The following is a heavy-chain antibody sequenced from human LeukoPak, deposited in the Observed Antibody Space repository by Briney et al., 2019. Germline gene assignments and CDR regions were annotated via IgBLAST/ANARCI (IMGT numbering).Heavy chain of an antibody. CDR3: ARVTGYRIEDYFDY. V-gene: IGHV4-61*01. D-gene: IGHD6-13*01. Sequence: SETLSLTCTVSGVSISSASYYWSWIRQPPGKGLEWIGYIYYSGSTNYNPSLKSRVTISVETSKNEFSLKLRSVTAADTAVYYCARVTGYRIEDYFDYWGQGTLVTVSS. CDR2: IYYSGST. J-gene: IGHJ4*02. CDR1: GVSISSASYY.